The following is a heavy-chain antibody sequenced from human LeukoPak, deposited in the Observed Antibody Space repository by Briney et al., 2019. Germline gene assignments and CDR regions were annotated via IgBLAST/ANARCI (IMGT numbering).Heavy chain of an antibody. CDR2: INPNSGGT. CDR3: ARVKYSSSWYYRTNYFDY. Sequence: GASVKVSCKASGYTFTGYYMHWVRQAPGQGLEWMGWINPNSGGTNYAQKFQGRVTMTRDTSISTAYMELSRLRSDDTAVYYCARVKYSSSWYYRTNYFDYWGQGTLVTVSS. V-gene: IGHV1-2*02. CDR1: GYTFTGYY. J-gene: IGHJ4*02. D-gene: IGHD6-13*01.